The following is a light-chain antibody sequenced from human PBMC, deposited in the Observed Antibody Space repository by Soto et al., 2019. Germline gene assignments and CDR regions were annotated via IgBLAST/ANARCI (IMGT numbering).Light chain of an antibody. J-gene: IGKJ1*01. CDR3: HQYNSYWT. CDR1: QSIGTW. CDR2: KTS. V-gene: IGKV1-5*03. Sequence: DTQMTQSPSTLSASVGDRGTITCRASQSIGTWLDWYQQKPGKDPKLLIYKTSILENGVPSRFSGSGSGTEFNLSIRSLQPDDFATYYCHQYNSYWTFGQGTKLDI.